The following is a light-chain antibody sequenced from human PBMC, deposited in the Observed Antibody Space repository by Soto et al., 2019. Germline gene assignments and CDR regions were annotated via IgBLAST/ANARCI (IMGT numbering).Light chain of an antibody. J-gene: IGKJ3*01. CDR1: QSVSSSY. Sequence: EIVLTQSPGTLSVSPGERVTLSCRASQSVSSSYLAWYQQRPGQAPRLLIFGASYRATGIPDRFGGSGSGTDFTLTISRLEPEDFAVYYCQQYSSSPPEFTFGPGTKVDGK. CDR3: QQYSSSPPEFT. CDR2: GAS. V-gene: IGKV3-20*01.